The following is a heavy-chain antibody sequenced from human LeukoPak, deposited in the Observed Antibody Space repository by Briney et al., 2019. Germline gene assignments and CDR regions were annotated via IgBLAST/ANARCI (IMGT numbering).Heavy chain of an antibody. J-gene: IGHJ4*02. D-gene: IGHD6-13*01. V-gene: IGHV3-30*18. CDR3: AKRAAAGTIDY. CDR2: ISYDGSNK. Sequence: PGGSLRLSCAASGFTFSSYGMHWVRQAPGKGLEWVAVISYDGSNKYYADSVKGRFTISRDNSKNTLYLQMNSLRAEDTAVYYCAKRAAAGTIDYWGQGTLVTVSS. CDR1: GFTFSSYG.